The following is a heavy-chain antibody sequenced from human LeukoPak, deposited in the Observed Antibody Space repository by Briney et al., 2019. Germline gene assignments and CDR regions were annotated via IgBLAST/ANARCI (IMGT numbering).Heavy chain of an antibody. CDR1: GFTFSSYG. Sequence: GGSLRLSCAASGFTFSSYGMHWVRQAPGKGLEWVAFIRYDGNNKYYADSVKGRFTISRDNSKNTLFLQMNSLRAEDTAVYYCARDGDSSGPLDYWGQGTLVTVSS. J-gene: IGHJ4*02. V-gene: IGHV3-30*02. CDR2: IRYDGNNK. D-gene: IGHD6-19*01. CDR3: ARDGDSSGPLDY.